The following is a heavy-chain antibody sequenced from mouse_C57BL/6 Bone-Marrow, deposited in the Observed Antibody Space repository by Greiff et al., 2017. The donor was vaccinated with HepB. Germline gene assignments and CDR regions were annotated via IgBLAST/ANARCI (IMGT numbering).Heavy chain of an antibody. D-gene: IGHD3-3*01. J-gene: IGHJ3*01. CDR2: IDPSDSYT. CDR1: GYTFTSYW. CDR3: ARGDRKAY. V-gene: IGHV1-59*01. Sequence: QVQLQQSGAELVRPGTSVKLSCKASGYTFTSYWMHWVKQRPGQGLEWIGVIDPSDSYTNYNQKFKGKATLTVDTSSSTAYMQLSSLTSEDSAVYYCARGDRKAYWGQGTLVTVSA.